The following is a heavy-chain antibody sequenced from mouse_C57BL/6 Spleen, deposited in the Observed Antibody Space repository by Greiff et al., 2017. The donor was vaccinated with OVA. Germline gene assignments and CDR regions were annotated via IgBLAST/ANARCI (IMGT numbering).Heavy chain of an antibody. CDR1: GYTFTSYW. CDR3: ARSWKTWLGGFAY. D-gene: IGHD2-2*01. CDR2: IYPGSGST. J-gene: IGHJ3*01. Sequence: VQLQQSGAELVKPGASVKMSCKASGYTFTSYWITWVKQRPGQGLEWIGDIYPGSGSTNYNEKFKSKATLTVDTSSSTAYMQLSSLTSEDSAVYYCARSWKTWLGGFAYWGQGTLVTVSA. V-gene: IGHV1-55*01.